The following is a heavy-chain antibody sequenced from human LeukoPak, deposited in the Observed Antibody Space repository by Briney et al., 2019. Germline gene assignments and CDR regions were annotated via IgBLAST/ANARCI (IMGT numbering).Heavy chain of an antibody. CDR3: ARGPSVTSIGGP. J-gene: IGHJ5*02. D-gene: IGHD4-17*01. Sequence: SETLSLTCTVSGGSLSNNNYYWAWIRQPPGKGLECIGSIYYSGSPYYNPSLKSRVTISVDTSKNQFSLRLSSVTAADTAVYYCARGPSVTSIGGPWGQGTLVTVSA. V-gene: IGHV4-39*01. CDR1: GGSLSNNNYY. CDR2: IYYSGSP.